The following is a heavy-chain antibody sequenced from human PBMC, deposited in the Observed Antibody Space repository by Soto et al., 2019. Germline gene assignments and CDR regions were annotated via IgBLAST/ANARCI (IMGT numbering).Heavy chain of an antibody. Sequence: ASVKVSCKVSGYTLTELSMHWVRQAPGKGLEWMGGFDPEDGETIYAQKFQGRVTMTEDTSTDTAYMELSSLRAEDTALYYCAKDHTVYSGYDYYYGMDVWGQGTTVTVSS. CDR3: AKDHTVYSGYDYYYGMDV. CDR1: GYTLTELS. V-gene: IGHV1-24*01. CDR2: FDPEDGET. D-gene: IGHD5-12*01. J-gene: IGHJ6*02.